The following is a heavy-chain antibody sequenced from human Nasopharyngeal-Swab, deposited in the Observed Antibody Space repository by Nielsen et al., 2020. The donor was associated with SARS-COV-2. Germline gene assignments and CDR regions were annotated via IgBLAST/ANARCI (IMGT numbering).Heavy chain of an antibody. Sequence: GGSLRLSCAASGLTFSSYAMSWVRQAPGKGLEWGSAISGSGGSTYYADSVKGRFTISRDNSKNTLYLQMNSLRAEDTAVYYCAKDEPYYDSSGYNYYYYYYMDVWGKGTTVTVSS. CDR2: ISGSGGST. J-gene: IGHJ6*03. D-gene: IGHD3-22*01. CDR3: AKDEPYYDSSGYNYYYYYYMDV. V-gene: IGHV3-23*01. CDR1: GLTFSSYA.